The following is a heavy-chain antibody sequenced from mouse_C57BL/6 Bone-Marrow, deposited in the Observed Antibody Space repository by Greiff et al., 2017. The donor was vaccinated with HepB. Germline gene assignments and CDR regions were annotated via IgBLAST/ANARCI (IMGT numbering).Heavy chain of an antibody. V-gene: IGHV1-9*01. Sequence: VQGVESGAELMKPGASVKLSCKATGYTFTGYWIEWVKQRPGHGLEWIGEILPGSGSTNYNEKFKGKATFTADTSSNTAYMQLSSLTTEDSAIYYCAREGYDYDDGSFAYWGQGTLVTVSA. CDR3: AREGYDYDDGSFAY. CDR2: ILPGSGST. CDR1: GYTFTGYW. J-gene: IGHJ3*01. D-gene: IGHD2-4*01.